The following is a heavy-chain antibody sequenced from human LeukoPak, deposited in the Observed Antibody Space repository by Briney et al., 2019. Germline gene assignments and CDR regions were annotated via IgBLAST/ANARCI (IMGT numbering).Heavy chain of an antibody. V-gene: IGHV3-30*18. CDR1: GFTFSSYG. CDR2: ISYDGSNK. Sequence: GGSLRLSCAASGFTFSSYGMHWVRQAPGKGLEWVAVISYDGSNKYYADSVKGRFTISRDNSKNTLYLQMNSLGAEDTAVYYCAKDLSGYRDAFDIWGQGTMVTVSS. CDR3: AKDLSGYRDAFDI. D-gene: IGHD5-12*01. J-gene: IGHJ3*02.